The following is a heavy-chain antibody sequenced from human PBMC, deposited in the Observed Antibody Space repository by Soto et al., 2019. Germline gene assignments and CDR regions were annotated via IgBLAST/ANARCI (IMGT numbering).Heavy chain of an antibody. CDR2: ISASGGST. CDR1: GFTFSNYA. Sequence: EVQLLESGGGLVQPGGSLRLSCAASGFTFSNYAMSWVRQAPGKGLEWVSSISASGGSTYYAESVKGRCTISRDNSKNTLYLQMTSMRVEDTAIYYCAKGWAKSSYGMDVWGQGTTVTVSS. CDR3: AKGWAKSSYGMDV. J-gene: IGHJ6*02. V-gene: IGHV3-23*01.